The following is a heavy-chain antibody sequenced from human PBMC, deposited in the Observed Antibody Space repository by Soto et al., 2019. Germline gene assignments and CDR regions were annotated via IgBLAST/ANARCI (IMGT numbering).Heavy chain of an antibody. Sequence: ASVKVSCKASGYSFAGYLLHWVRQAPGQGLEWMGWINTDSGDTKYARKFQGRVTMTRDTSTSTGYMELSSLRSDDTAVYHCTRGPGFWSGYYRYYGMDVWLQGSMDKVSS. V-gene: IGHV1-2*02. J-gene: IGHJ6*02. CDR1: GYSFAGYL. CDR3: TRGPGFWSGYYRYYGMDV. D-gene: IGHD3-3*01. CDR2: INTDSGDT.